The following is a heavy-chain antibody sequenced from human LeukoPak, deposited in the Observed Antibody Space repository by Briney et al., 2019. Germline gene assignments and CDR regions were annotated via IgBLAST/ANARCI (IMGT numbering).Heavy chain of an antibody. Sequence: PGGSLRLSCAASGFTVSSNYMSWVRQAPGKGLEWVSSISSSSSYIYYADSVKGRFTIYRDNSKNTLYLQMNSLRAEDTAVYYCARGGYDWETYYYYGMDVWGQGTTVTVSS. CDR1: GFTVSSNY. CDR2: ISSSSSYI. D-gene: IGHD5-12*01. V-gene: IGHV3-21*01. J-gene: IGHJ6*02. CDR3: ARGGYDWETYYYYGMDV.